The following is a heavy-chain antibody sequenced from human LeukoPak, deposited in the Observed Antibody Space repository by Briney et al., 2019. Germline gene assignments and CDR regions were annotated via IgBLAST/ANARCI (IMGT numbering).Heavy chain of an antibody. J-gene: IGHJ4*02. Sequence: SETLSLTCAVYGGSFSGYYWSWIRQPPGKGLEWIGEINHSGSTNYNPSLKSRVTISVDTSKNQFSLKLSSVTAADTAVYYCARVGRTGTMIVVVNYYFDYWGQGTLVTVFS. V-gene: IGHV4-34*01. CDR3: ARVGRTGTMIVVVNYYFDY. CDR2: INHSGST. CDR1: GGSFSGYY. D-gene: IGHD3-22*01.